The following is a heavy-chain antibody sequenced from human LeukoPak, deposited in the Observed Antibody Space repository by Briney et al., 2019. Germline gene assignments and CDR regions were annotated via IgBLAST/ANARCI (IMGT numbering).Heavy chain of an antibody. J-gene: IGHJ4*02. CDR1: GYTFTSYG. CDR3: ARVWDSSGYYCFFDY. Sequence: ASVKVSCKASGYTFTSYGISWVRQAPGQGLEWMGWISAYNGNTNYAQKLQGRVTMTTDTSTSTAYMELRSLRSDDTAVYYCARVWDSSGYYCFFDYWGQGTLVTVS. CDR2: ISAYNGNT. D-gene: IGHD3-22*01. V-gene: IGHV1-18*01.